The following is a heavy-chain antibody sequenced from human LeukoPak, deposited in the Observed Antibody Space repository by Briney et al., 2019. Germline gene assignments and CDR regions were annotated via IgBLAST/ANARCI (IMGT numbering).Heavy chain of an antibody. D-gene: IGHD3-3*01. V-gene: IGHV4-34*01. Sequence: KPSETLSLTCAVYGGSFSGYYWSWIRQPPGKGLEWIGEINHSGSTNYNPSLKSRVTISVDTSKNQFSLKLSSVTAADTAVYYCASSQSITIFGVVTTLFDYWGQGTLVTVSS. CDR2: INHSGST. J-gene: IGHJ4*02. CDR3: ASSQSITIFGVVTTLFDY. CDR1: GGSFSGYY.